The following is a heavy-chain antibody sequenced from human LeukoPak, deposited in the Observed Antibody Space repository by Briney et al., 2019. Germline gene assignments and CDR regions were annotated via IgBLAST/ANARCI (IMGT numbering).Heavy chain of an antibody. CDR1: GGSISSGRYY. CDR3: ARGGGVDITIFGNTAFDI. CDR2: IYTSGST. V-gene: IGHV4-61*02. Sequence: SQTLSLTCAVSGGSISSGRYYWTWIRQPAGKGLEWIGRIYTSGSTNYNPSLKSRVTISVDTSKNQFSLKLSSVTAADTAVYYCARGGGVDITIFGNTAFDIWGQGTVVTVSS. J-gene: IGHJ3*02. D-gene: IGHD3-3*01.